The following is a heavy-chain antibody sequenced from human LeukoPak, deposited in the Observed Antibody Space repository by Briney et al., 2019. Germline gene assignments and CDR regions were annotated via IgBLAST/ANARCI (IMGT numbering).Heavy chain of an antibody. CDR3: ARDNFFVVLTTYYFDY. Sequence: PGGSLRLSCAASGFTFSSYWMSWVRQAPGKGLEWVANIKQDGSEKYYVDSVKGRFTISRDNAKNPLYLQMNSLRAEDTAVYYCARDNFFVVLTTYYFDYWGQGTLVTVSS. J-gene: IGHJ4*02. V-gene: IGHV3-7*01. D-gene: IGHD3-22*01. CDR1: GFTFSSYW. CDR2: IKQDGSEK.